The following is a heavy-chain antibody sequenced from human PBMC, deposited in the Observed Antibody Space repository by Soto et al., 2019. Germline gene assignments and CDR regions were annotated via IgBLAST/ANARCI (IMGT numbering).Heavy chain of an antibody. CDR3: ARQDPYITILGFDP. CDR2: IYYSGST. CDR1: GGSISGYY. D-gene: IGHD3-9*01. Sequence: PSETLSLTCTVSGGSISGYYWSWIRQPPGKGLEWIGYIYYSGSTNYSPSLKSRVTISVDTSKNQFSLKLSSVTAADTAVYYCARQDPYITILGFDPWGQGTLVT. J-gene: IGHJ5*02. V-gene: IGHV4-59*08.